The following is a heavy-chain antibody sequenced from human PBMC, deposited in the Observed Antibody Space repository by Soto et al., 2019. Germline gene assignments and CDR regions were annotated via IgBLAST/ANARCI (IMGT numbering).Heavy chain of an antibody. CDR2: INHSGSN. Sequence: SETLSLTCAVYGGSFSGYYWSWIRQPPGKGLEWIGEINHSGSNNYNPSLKSRVTISVDTSKNQFSLKLSSVTAADTAVYYCARGHLRYYDFWSGPRSHWFDPWGQGTLVTVSS. V-gene: IGHV4-34*01. J-gene: IGHJ5*02. D-gene: IGHD3-3*01. CDR1: GGSFSGYY. CDR3: ARGHLRYYDFWSGPRSHWFDP.